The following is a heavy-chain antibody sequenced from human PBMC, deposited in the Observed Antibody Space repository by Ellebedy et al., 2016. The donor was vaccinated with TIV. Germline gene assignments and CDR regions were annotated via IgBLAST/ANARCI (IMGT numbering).Heavy chain of an antibody. Sequence: GESLKISCAASGITVNSYAMHWVRQAPGRVRELVAIISYDGNSKYYADSVKGRFTIYRENSKDTLYLQMNSLRAEETASYYCARDPVGVGPAFDVWGQGTMVTVSS. CDR3: ARDPVGVGPAFDV. CDR1: GITVNSYA. CDR2: ISYDGNSK. J-gene: IGHJ3*01. V-gene: IGHV3-30-3*01. D-gene: IGHD4-23*01.